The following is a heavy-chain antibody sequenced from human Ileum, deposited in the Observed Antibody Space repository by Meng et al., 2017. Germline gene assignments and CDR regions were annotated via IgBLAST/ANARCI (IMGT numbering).Heavy chain of an antibody. D-gene: IGHD2-15*01. J-gene: IGHJ5*01. CDR1: EGTFSHW. Sequence: GESLKISCEGSEGTFSHWMNWVRQSPGKGLEWVANINRDGSQTNYVDSVKGRFTISRDNPKNSIFLQMNSLRVEDTAVYYCARLTGYCSGGCSNWFDSWGQGTLVTVSS. CDR3: ARLTGYCSGGCSNWFDS. V-gene: IGHV3-7*01. CDR2: INRDGSQT.